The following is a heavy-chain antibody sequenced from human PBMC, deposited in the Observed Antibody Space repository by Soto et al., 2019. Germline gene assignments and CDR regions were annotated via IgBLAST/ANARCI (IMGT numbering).Heavy chain of an antibody. CDR3: ARECYGSTSCYLGY. CDR2: ISSSGSYI. Sequence: GGSLRLSCAASGFTFSSYSMNWVRQAPGKGLEWVSSISSSGSYIYYADSVKGRFTISRDNAKNSLYLQMNSLRAEDTAVYYCARECYGSTSCYLGYWGQGTLVTVSS. V-gene: IGHV3-21*01. D-gene: IGHD2-2*01. J-gene: IGHJ4*02. CDR1: GFTFSSYS.